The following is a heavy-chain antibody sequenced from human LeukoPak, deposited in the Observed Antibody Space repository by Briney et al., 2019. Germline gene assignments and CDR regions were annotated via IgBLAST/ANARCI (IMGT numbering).Heavy chain of an antibody. CDR1: GFTFSSYW. CDR2: IKQDGNEK. J-gene: IGHJ3*02. Sequence: PGGSLRLSCAASGFTFSSYWMSWVRQAPGKGLEWVANIKQDGNEKYYLDSVKGRFTISRDNAKNSLYLQMNSLRAEDTAVYYCARGVGATFDFIWGQGTLVTVSS. V-gene: IGHV3-7*04. D-gene: IGHD1-26*01. CDR3: ARGVGATFDFI.